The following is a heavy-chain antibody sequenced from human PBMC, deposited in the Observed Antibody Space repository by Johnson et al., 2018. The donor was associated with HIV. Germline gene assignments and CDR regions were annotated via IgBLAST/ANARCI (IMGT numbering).Heavy chain of an antibody. CDR3: ARPDSGRYRDAFDI. CDR1: GFRFSTYA. CDR2: ISDDGNNK. Sequence: VLLVESGGGVVQPGRSLRLSCAASGFRFSTYALHWVRQTPGKGLEWVALISDDGNNKYYADSVKGRFTISRDNSKNTLYLQMNSLRTEDTAVYYCARPDSGRYRDAFDIWGQGTMVTVSS. D-gene: IGHD1-26*01. V-gene: IGHV3-30-3*01. J-gene: IGHJ3*02.